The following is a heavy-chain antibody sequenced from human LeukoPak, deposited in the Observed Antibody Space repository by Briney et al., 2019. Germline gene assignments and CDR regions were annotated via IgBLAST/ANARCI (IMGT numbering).Heavy chain of an antibody. CDR1: GFTFSDYY. CDR3: ARYFSGTYWDYFDY. D-gene: IGHD1-26*01. Sequence: PGGSLRLSCAASGFTFSDYYMSWIRQAPGKGLEWVAKIKQDGSEKYYVDSVKGRFTISRDNAKNSLYLQMNSLRAEDTAVYYCARYFSGTYWDYFDYWGQGTLVTVSS. J-gene: IGHJ4*02. V-gene: IGHV3-7*01. CDR2: IKQDGSEK.